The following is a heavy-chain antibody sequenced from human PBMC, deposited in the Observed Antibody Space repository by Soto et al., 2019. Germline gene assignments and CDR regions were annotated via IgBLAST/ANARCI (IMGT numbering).Heavy chain of an antibody. CDR1: GFTFRSYA. CDR2: ISGSGGST. Sequence: XGSLRLSVAASGFTFRSYAMSGVRQAPGKGLEWVSAISGSGGSTYYADSVKGRFTISRDNSKNTLYLQMNSLRAEDTAVYYCAKGKGYSSSWYYYYYGMDVWGQGTTVTVSS. CDR3: AKGKGYSSSWYYYYYGMDV. D-gene: IGHD6-13*01. V-gene: IGHV3-23*01. J-gene: IGHJ6*02.